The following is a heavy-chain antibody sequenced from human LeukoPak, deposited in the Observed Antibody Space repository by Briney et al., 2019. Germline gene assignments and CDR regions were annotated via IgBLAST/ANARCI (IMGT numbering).Heavy chain of an antibody. V-gene: IGHV4-34*01. J-gene: IGHJ6*02. Sequence: SETLSLTCAVYGGSFSGYYWSWIRQPPGKGLEWIGEINHSGSTNYNPSLKSRVTISVDTSKNQFSLKLSSVTAADTAVYYCARRKLWGYYYYYYGMDVWGQGTTVTVSS. CDR1: GGSFSGYY. CDR3: ARRKLWGYYYYYYGMDV. D-gene: IGHD5-18*01. CDR2: INHSGST.